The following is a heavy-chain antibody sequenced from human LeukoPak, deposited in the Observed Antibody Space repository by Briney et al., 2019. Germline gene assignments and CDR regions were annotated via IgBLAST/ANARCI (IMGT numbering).Heavy chain of an antibody. V-gene: IGHV4-59*01. J-gene: IGHJ4*02. Sequence: PSETLSLTCTVSGGSISSYYWSWIRQPPGKGLEWIGYIYYSGSTNYNPSLKSRVTISVDTSKNQFSLKLSSVTAADTAVYYCAKGDYDFWSGYYLFDYWGQGTLVTVSS. CDR2: IYYSGST. CDR1: GGSISSYY. D-gene: IGHD3-3*01. CDR3: AKGDYDFWSGYYLFDY.